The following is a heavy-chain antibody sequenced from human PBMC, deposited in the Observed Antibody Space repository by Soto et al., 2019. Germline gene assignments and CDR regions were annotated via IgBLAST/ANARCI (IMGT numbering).Heavy chain of an antibody. CDR3: ARRYCTSTTCDSWFDP. D-gene: IGHD2-2*01. CDR1: GYTFTTFW. V-gene: IGHV5-10-1*01. Sequence: GESLKISCKGFGYTFTTFWISWVRQMHGKGLEWMGRIDPRDSYTNYNPSFQGHVTISADKSINTAFLQWGTLKASATAVYYCARRYCTSTTCDSWFDPWGKGTLVTVSS. J-gene: IGHJ5*02. CDR2: IDPRDSYT.